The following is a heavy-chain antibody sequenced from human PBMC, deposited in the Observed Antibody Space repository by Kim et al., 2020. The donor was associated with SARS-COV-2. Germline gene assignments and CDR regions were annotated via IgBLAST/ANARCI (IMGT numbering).Heavy chain of an antibody. V-gene: IGHV1-3*01. CDR2: INAGNGNT. J-gene: IGHJ4*02. Sequence: ASVKVSCKASGYTFTSYAMHWVRQAPGQRLEWMGWINAGNGNTKYSQKFQGRVTITRDTSASTAYMELSSLRSEDTAVYYCALVGATKGPLDYWGQGTPVTVSS. CDR1: GYTFTSYA. D-gene: IGHD1-26*01. CDR3: ALVGATKGPLDY.